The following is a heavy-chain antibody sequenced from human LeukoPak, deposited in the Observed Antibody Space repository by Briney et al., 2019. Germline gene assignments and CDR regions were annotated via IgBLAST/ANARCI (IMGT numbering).Heavy chain of an antibody. V-gene: IGHV4-59*05. CDR1: GGSISNYY. CDR3: ARYYSSSWYEGSYNWFDP. J-gene: IGHJ5*02. Sequence: KPSETLSLTCTVSGGSISNYYWSWIRQPPGKGLEWIGSIYYSGSTYYNPSLKSRVTISVDTSKNQFSPKLSSVTAADTAVYYCARYYSSSWYEGSYNWFDPWGQGTLVTVSS. CDR2: IYYSGST. D-gene: IGHD6-13*01.